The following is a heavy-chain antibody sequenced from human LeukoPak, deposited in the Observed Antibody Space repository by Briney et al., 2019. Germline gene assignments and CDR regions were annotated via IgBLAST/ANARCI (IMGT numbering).Heavy chain of an antibody. CDR3: ARENDWNYLRE. V-gene: IGHV6-1*01. Sequence: LEWLGRTYYRSKWSNEYAVSVKSRITITSDTSKNQFSLQLNSVTPEDTAMYYCARENDWNYLREWGQGTLVTVSS. D-gene: IGHD1-7*01. CDR2: TYYRSKWSN. J-gene: IGHJ4*02.